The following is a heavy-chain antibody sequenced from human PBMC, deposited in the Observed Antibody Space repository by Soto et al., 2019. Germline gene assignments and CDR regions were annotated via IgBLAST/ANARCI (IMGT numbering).Heavy chain of an antibody. CDR1: GGSISRGDYY. V-gene: IGHV4-30-4*01. Sequence: PSETLSLTCTVSGGSISRGDYYWGGIRQPPGKGLEWIGYIYYSGSTYYNPSLKSRVTISVDTSKNQFSLKLSSVTAADTAVYYCARGSVYSSSSFYDYWGQGTLVTVSS. CDR3: ARGSVYSSSSFYDY. J-gene: IGHJ4*02. D-gene: IGHD6-6*01. CDR2: IYYSGST.